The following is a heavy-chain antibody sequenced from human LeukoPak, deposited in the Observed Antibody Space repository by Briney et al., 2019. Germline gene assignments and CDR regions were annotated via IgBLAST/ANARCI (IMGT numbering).Heavy chain of an antibody. CDR2: INHSGST. J-gene: IGHJ4*02. CDR1: GGSFSGYY. D-gene: IGHD3-10*01. CDR3: VRVAFYYDSGSYFDY. V-gene: IGHV4-34*01. Sequence: ASETLSLTCAVYGGSFSGYYWSWIRQPPGKGLEWIGEINHSGSTNYNPSLKSRVTISVDTSKTQFSLKLSSVTAADTAVYYCVRVAFYYDSGSYFDYWGQGALVSVSS.